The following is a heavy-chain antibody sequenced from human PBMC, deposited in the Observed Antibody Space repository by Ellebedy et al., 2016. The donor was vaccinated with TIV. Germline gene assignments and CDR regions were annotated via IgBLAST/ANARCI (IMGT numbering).Heavy chain of an antibody. J-gene: IGHJ4*02. Sequence: ASVKVSXXASGYIFISYNLNWVRQATGQGLEWMGWMNPNSGKTGYAQKFQGRITITEDTSTDTAYMELSSLTSEDTAIYYCATDIDKNGGPHWGQGTQVTVSS. CDR3: ATDIDKNGGPH. D-gene: IGHD2-8*01. V-gene: IGHV1-8*01. CDR1: GYIFISYN. CDR2: MNPNSGKT.